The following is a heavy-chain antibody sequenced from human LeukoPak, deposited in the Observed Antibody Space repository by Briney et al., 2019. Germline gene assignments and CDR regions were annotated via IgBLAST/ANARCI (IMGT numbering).Heavy chain of an antibody. CDR1: GGSINSNSDY. J-gene: IGHJ4*02. V-gene: IGHV4-39*01. CDR3: ARQPLGSYRYFDC. Sequence: PSETLPLTCTVSGGSINSNSDYWGWIRQPPGKRLECIGSFYYSGSTYYNPSLKSRVTISVDASKNQFSLKLSSVTAADTAMYYCARQPLGSYRYFDCWGQGALVTVSS. D-gene: IGHD3-16*02. CDR2: FYYSGST.